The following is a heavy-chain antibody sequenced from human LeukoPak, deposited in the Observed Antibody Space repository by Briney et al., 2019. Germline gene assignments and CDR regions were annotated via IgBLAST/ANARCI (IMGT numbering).Heavy chain of an antibody. CDR1: GFTFMSCA. V-gene: IGHV3-21*01. CDR2: ISSGSSFI. Sequence: GGSLRLSCAASGFTFMSCAMSWVRQAPGKGLEWVSFISSGSSFISYADSVKGRFTISRDNAKNSLYLQMNSLRVEDTALYFCAREEDPTVASILFDYWGQGALVTVSS. CDR3: AREEDPTVASILFDY. J-gene: IGHJ4*02. D-gene: IGHD5-12*01.